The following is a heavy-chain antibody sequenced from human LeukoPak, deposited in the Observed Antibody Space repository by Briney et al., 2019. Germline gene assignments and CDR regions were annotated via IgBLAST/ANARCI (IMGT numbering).Heavy chain of an antibody. J-gene: IGHJ4*02. CDR2: IIPILGIA. CDR3: ARRVGPYPGGMAMSD. D-gene: IGHD1-26*01. Sequence: ASVKVSCKASGGTFSSYAISWVRQAPGQGLEWMGRIIPILGIANYAQKFQGRVTITADKSTSAAYMELSSLRSEDTAVYYCARRVGPYPGGMAMSDWGQGTLVTVSS. CDR1: GGTFSSYA. V-gene: IGHV1-69*04.